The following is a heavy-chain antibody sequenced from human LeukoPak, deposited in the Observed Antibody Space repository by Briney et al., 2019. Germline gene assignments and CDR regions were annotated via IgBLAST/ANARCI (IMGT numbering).Heavy chain of an antibody. CDR3: GRVSASGTYNWFVP. CDR2: IWYDGSNK. V-gene: IGHV3-33*01. D-gene: IGHD6-13*01. CDR1: LFSFHRYG. J-gene: IGHJ5*02. Sequence: GRSLRLSCVQSLFSFHRYGMLELGQAPGKGLEWVAVIWYDGSNKYYADSVKGRFTISRDNSKNTLYLQMNSLRAKDTAFYYCGRVSASGTYNWFVPCGQGSLVTVSS.